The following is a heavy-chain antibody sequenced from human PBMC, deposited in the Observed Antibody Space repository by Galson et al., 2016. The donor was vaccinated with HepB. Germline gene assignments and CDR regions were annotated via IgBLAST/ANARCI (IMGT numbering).Heavy chain of an antibody. D-gene: IGHD6-19*01. CDR2: IYHSGNT. CDR1: GASISSGGYY. V-gene: IGHV4-31*03. J-gene: IGHJ4*01. CDR3: AIGAHGWSMYYFDY. Sequence: TLSLTCTVSGASISSGGYYWSWIRQHPEKGLEWIGYIYHSGNTYFNPSLKSRVTISVDASKNQFSLRLNSVTAADTAVYYCAIGAHGWSMYYFDYWGQGTLVTVSS.